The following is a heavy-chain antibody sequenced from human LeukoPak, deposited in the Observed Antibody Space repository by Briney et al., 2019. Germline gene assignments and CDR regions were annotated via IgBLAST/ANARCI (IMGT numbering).Heavy chain of an antibody. V-gene: IGHV4-59*01. J-gene: IGHJ4*02. CDR1: GDSISSRYY. CDR2: IYYSGST. Sequence: SETLSLTCTVPGDSISSRYYWSWIRQPPGKGLEWIGYIYYSGSTSYSPSLKSRFTISVDTSKNQFSLRVNSVTAADTAVYYCAREAVALAAFDYWGQGTLVTVSS. D-gene: IGHD5-24*01. CDR3: AREAVALAAFDY.